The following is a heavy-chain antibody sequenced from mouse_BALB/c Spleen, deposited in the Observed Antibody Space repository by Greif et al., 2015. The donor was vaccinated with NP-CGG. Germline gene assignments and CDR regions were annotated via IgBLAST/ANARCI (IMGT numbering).Heavy chain of an antibody. J-gene: IGHJ4*01. V-gene: IGHV1-87*01. Sequence: VQLQQSGAELARPGASVKLSCKASGYTFTSYWMQWVKQRPGQGLEWIGAIYPGDGDTRYTQKFKGKATLTADKSSSTAYMQLSSVASEDSAVYYCARYYDYPGYYAMDYWGQGTSVTVSS. CDR2: IYPGDGDT. CDR3: ARYYDYPGYYAMDY. CDR1: GYTFTSYW. D-gene: IGHD2-4*01.